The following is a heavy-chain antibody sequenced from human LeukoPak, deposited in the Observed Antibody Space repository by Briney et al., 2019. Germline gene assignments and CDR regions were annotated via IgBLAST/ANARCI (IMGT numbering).Heavy chain of an antibody. V-gene: IGHV4-39*01. Sequence: SETLSLTCTVSGGSISSSSYYWGWIRQPPGKGLEWIGSIYYSGSTYYNPSLESRVTISVDTSKNQFSLKLSSVTAADTAVYYCARQPPTVSYGMDVWGQGTTVTVSS. CDR1: GGSISSSSYY. CDR2: IYYSGST. J-gene: IGHJ6*02. CDR3: ARQPPTVSYGMDV. D-gene: IGHD4-17*01.